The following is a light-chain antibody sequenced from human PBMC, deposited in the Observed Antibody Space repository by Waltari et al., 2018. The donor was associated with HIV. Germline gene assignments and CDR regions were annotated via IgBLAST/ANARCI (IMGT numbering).Light chain of an antibody. CDR2: GAS. Sequence: ELVLKQSPHTLTLSPGERVTLSCKASKHVSSSLLAWYQQRPGQAPRLLIFGASNRAAGIPDRFSGRGSGTDFTLTISSLEPEDFAVYYCHQYAGSPRTFGQGTRLDIK. V-gene: IGKV3-20*01. J-gene: IGKJ2*01. CDR1: KHVSSSL. CDR3: HQYAGSPRT.